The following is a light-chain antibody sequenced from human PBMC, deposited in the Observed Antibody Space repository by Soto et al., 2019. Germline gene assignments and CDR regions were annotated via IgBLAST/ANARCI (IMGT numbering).Light chain of an antibody. J-gene: IGKJ2*01. V-gene: IGKV3-15*01. Sequence: KVMTQSPATLSVSPGERATLSCRASQNISANLAWYQQKPGQAPRFLIFGASTRATGIPPRFRGSGSGTEFTLTISSLQSEDFAVYYCQQYNSWPYTFGQGTKLEIK. CDR2: GAS. CDR1: QNISAN. CDR3: QQYNSWPYT.